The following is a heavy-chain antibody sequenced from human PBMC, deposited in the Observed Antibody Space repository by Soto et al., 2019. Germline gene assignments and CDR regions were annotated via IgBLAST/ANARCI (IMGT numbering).Heavy chain of an antibody. D-gene: IGHD1-1*01. J-gene: IGHJ5*02. Sequence: QITLKESGPTLVKPTQHLTLTCTFSGFSLSTSEVAVGCIRQPPGTALEWLALIYWDDDKRYSPSLKSRLTITKDTSKNQVVLTMTNMDPVDTAPYYSAHRPPERGLATFDPWGQGTLVTVSS. CDR3: AHRPPERGLATFDP. CDR1: GFSLSTSEVA. CDR2: IYWDDDK. V-gene: IGHV2-5*02.